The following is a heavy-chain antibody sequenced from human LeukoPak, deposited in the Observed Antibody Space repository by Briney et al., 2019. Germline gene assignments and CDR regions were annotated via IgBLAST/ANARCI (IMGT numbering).Heavy chain of an antibody. Sequence: SETLSLTCTVSGYSISSGYYWGWIRQPPGKGLEWIGSIYHSGSTYYNPSLKSRVTISVDTSKNQFSLKLSSVTAADTAVYYCARQGDYYDSSGYYGWSYWGQGTLVTVSS. V-gene: IGHV4-38-2*02. D-gene: IGHD3-22*01. CDR3: ARQGDYYDSSGYYGWSY. CDR2: IYHSGST. J-gene: IGHJ4*02. CDR1: GYSISSGYY.